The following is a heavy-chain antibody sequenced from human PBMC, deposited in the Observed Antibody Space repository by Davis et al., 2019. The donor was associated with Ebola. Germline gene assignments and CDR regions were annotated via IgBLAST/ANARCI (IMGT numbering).Heavy chain of an antibody. D-gene: IGHD2-15*01. CDR3: ARQIPGYCSGGSCYRGYYFDY. CDR1: GGSFSGYY. V-gene: IGHV4-34*01. Sequence: PSETLSLTCAVYGGSFSGYYWSWIRQPPGKGLEWIGEINHSGSTNYNPSLKSRVTISVDTSKNQFSLKLSSVTAADTAVYYCARQIPGYCSGGSCYRGYYFDYWGQGTLVTVSS. CDR2: INHSGST. J-gene: IGHJ4*02.